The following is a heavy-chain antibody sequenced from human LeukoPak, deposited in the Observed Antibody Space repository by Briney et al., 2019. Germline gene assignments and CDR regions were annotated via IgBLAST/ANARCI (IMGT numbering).Heavy chain of an antibody. CDR3: ATLVVVPAATPDY. CDR1: GFTFSSYG. CDR2: ISGSGGST. V-gene: IGHV3-23*01. D-gene: IGHD2-2*01. Sequence: GGSLRLSCAASGFTFSSYGMSWVRQAPGKGLEWVSAISGSGGSTYYADSVKGRFTISRDNSKNTLYLQMNSLRAEDTAVYYCATLVVVPAATPDYWGQGTLVTVSS. J-gene: IGHJ4*02.